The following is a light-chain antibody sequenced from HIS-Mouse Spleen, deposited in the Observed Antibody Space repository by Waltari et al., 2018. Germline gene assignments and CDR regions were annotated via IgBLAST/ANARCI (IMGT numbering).Light chain of an antibody. CDR1: SSDVGSYNL. CDR3: CSYAGSSTFVV. J-gene: IGLJ2*01. CDR2: EGS. V-gene: IGLV2-23*03. Sequence: QSALTQPASVSGSPGQSITISCTGTSSDVGSYNLVSWYQQHPGKAPNLMIYEGSKRPSGVSNRFSVSKSGNTASLTISGLQAEDEADYYCCSYAGSSTFVVFGGGTKLTVL.